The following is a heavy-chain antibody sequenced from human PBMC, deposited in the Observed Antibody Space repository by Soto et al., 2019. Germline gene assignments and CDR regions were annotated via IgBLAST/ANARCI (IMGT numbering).Heavy chain of an antibody. D-gene: IGHD3-10*01. J-gene: IGHJ6*02. CDR2: ISAYNGNT. CDR3: ASNYLYYYGWGNTNYYGMDV. V-gene: IGHV1-18*01. CDR1: GYTFTSYG. Sequence: QVQLVQSGAEVKKPGASVKVSCKASGYTFTSYGISWVRQAPGQGLEWMGWISAYNGNTNYAQKLQGRVTMTTDTSTSTAYMELRSLRSDDTAVYYCASNYLYYYGWGNTNYYGMDVWGQGTTVTVSS.